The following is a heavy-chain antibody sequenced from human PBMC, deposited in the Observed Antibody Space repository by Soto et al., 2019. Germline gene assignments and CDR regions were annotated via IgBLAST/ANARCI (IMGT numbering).Heavy chain of an antibody. D-gene: IGHD3-22*01. CDR1: GGSISSGGYY. CDR3: ARALYYEPHATYYFDY. Sequence: SETLSLTCTVSGGSISSGGYYWSWIRQHPGKGLEWIGYIYYSGSTYYNPSLKSRVTISVDTSKNQFSLKLSSVTAADTAVYYCARALYYEPHATYYFDYWGQGTLVTVSS. V-gene: IGHV4-31*03. J-gene: IGHJ4*02. CDR2: IYYSGST.